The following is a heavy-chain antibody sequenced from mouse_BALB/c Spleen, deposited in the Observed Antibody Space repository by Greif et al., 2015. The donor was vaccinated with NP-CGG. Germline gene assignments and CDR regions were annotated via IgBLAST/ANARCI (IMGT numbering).Heavy chain of an antibody. CDR1: GFTFSSYT. J-gene: IGHJ3*01. CDR3: ARQGYYGSPWFAY. Sequence: EVKLLESGGGLVQPGGSLKLSCAASGFTFSSYTMSWVRQTPEKRLEWVAYISNGGGSTYYPDTVKGRFTISRDNAKNTLYLQMSSLKSEDTAMYYCARQGYYGSPWFAYWGQGTLVTVSA. V-gene: IGHV5-12-2*01. D-gene: IGHD1-1*01. CDR2: ISNGGGST.